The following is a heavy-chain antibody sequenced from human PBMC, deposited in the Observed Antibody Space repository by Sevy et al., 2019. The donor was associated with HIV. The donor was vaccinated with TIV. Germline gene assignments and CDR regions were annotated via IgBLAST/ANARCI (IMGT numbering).Heavy chain of an antibody. CDR2: ISNSGTSM. D-gene: IGHD4-17*01. CDR1: GFTFSSYE. CDR3: ARDLPPSATTVAHFDC. J-gene: IGHJ4*02. Sequence: GGSLRLSCVASGFTFSSYEMNWVRQAPGKGLEWVSYISNSGTSMYYSDSVKGRFPSSRDNARNSLYLQMNSLRAEDTAVYYCARDLPPSATTVAHFDCWGQGTLVTVSS. V-gene: IGHV3-48*03.